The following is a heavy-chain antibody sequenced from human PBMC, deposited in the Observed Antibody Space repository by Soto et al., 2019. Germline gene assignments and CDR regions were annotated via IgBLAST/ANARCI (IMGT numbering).Heavy chain of an antibody. CDR1: GYTFTGYY. CDR2: INPNSGGT. D-gene: IGHD6-19*01. V-gene: IGHV1-2*04. J-gene: IGHJ4*02. Sequence: ASVKVSCKASGYTFTGYYMHWVRQAPGQGLEWMGWINPNSGGTNYAQKFQGWVTMTRDTSISTAYMELSRLRSDDTAVYYCARLYSSGWFYYFDYWGQGTLVTVYS. CDR3: ARLYSSGWFYYFDY.